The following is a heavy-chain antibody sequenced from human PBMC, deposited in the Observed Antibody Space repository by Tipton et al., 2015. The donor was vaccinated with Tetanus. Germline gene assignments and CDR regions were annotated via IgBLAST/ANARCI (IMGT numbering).Heavy chain of an antibody. CDR2: IDHSGNT. D-gene: IGHD3-22*01. CDR3: ARDDYYDGRGLYYYGLDV. V-gene: IGHV4-34*01. J-gene: IGHJ6*02. CDR1: SGAFSGYY. Sequence: TLSLTYAAYSGAFSGYYWTWIRQPPGKGLEWIGEIDHSGNTNYNPSLKGRLTLTVDTSKNQFSLSLTSVTAADTAVYYCARDDYYDGRGLYYYGLDVWGQGTTVTVSS.